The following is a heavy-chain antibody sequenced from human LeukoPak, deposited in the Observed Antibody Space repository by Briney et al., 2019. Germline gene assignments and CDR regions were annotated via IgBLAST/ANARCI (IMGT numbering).Heavy chain of an antibody. V-gene: IGHV4-34*01. CDR2: INNSGST. CDR1: GAYFRDNF. J-gene: IGHJ4*02. D-gene: IGHD3-16*01. Sequence: KPSETLSLTCAVYGAYFRDNFWSWIRQFPEKGVEWIGEINNSGSTSYNPSLNSRVIMSVDVSKNQFSLRLSSVTAADTAVYYCARGGYGPRLGNWGQGTLVTVSS. CDR3: ARGGYGPRLGN.